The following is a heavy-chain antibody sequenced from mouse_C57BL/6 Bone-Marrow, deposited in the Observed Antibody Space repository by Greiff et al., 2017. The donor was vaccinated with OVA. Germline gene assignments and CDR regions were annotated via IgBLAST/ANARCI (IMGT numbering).Heavy chain of an antibody. CDR2: IYPGDGDT. CDR3: ARRYYYGSSYPYYFDY. CDR1: GYAFSSYW. J-gene: IGHJ2*01. V-gene: IGHV1-80*01. D-gene: IGHD1-1*01. Sequence: VQRVESGAELVKPGASVKISCKASGYAFSSYWMNWVKQRPGKGLEWIGQIYPGDGDTNYNGKFKGKATLTADKSSSTAYMQLSSLTSEDSAVYFCARRYYYGSSYPYYFDYWGQGTTLTVSS.